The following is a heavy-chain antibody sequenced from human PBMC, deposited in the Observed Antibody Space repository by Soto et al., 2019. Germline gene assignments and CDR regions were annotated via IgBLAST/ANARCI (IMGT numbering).Heavy chain of an antibody. CDR1: GDSLTNYY. Sequence: QVQLQESGPGLVKPSETLSLTCTVSGDSLTNYYCSWFRQPPGKGLEWIGYIMYRGYSAYNLALRRRVPMSMDTSKAQFSLMLEAVPATDTAVYYCAGHGFGPLRGLVDVWGQGTTVIVSS. J-gene: IGHJ6*02. V-gene: IGHV4-59*08. CDR2: IMYRGYS. CDR3: AGHGFGPLRGLVDV. D-gene: IGHD3-10*01.